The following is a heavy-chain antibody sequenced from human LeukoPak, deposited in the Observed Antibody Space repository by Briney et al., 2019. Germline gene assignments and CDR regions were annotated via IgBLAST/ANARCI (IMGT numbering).Heavy chain of an antibody. CDR2: ISSGGPTI. D-gene: IGHD6-25*01. Sequence: GSLRLCCAASGFTFSLYEMNWVRQAPGKGPECISYISSGGPTIYYADSVKGRFTISRDNTKNSLYLQMTSLRVEDTAIYYCARDTYNSGYKIDYWGQGTLVTVSS. V-gene: IGHV3-48*03. J-gene: IGHJ4*02. CDR1: GFTFSLYE. CDR3: ARDTYNSGYKIDY.